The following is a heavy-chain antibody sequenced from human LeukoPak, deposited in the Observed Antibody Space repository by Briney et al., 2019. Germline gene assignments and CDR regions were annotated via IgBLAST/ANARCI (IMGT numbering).Heavy chain of an antibody. Sequence: TGESLKISCKGSGYSFTSYWIGWVRQMPGKGLEWMGIIYPGDSDTRYSPSFQGQVTISADKSISTAYLQRSSLKASDTAMYYCARHSASSGWNFYFDYWGQGTLVTVSS. J-gene: IGHJ4*02. V-gene: IGHV5-51*01. D-gene: IGHD6-19*01. CDR1: GYSFTSYW. CDR2: IYPGDSDT. CDR3: ARHSASSGWNFYFDY.